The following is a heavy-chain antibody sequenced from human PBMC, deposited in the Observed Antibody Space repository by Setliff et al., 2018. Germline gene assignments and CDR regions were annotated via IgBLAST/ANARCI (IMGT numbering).Heavy chain of an antibody. D-gene: IGHD3-22*01. V-gene: IGHV5-51*01. Sequence: PGESLKISCQGSGYSFTTYWIGWVRQMPGKGLEWMGAIFPRDSIIRYSPSFQGLVTISADKSLSTAYLQWGNLGASDTAMFYCARRPYYYDDSGSGNAFDLWGQGTMVTVSS. J-gene: IGHJ3*01. CDR3: ARRPYYYDDSGSGNAFDL. CDR1: GYSFTTYW. CDR2: IFPRDSII.